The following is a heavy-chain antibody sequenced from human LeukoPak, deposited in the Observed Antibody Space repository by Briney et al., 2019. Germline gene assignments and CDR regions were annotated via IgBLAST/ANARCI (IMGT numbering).Heavy chain of an antibody. D-gene: IGHD6-13*01. CDR2: INHSGST. CDR3: ARGKGVSSSWYLHWFDP. CDR1: GGSFSGYY. Sequence: SETLSLTCAVYGGSFSGYYWSWIRQPPGKGLEWIGEINHSGSTNCNPSLKSRVTISVDTSKNQFSLKLSSVTAADTAVYYCARGKGVSSSWYLHWFDPWGQGTLVTVTS. J-gene: IGHJ5*02. V-gene: IGHV4-34*01.